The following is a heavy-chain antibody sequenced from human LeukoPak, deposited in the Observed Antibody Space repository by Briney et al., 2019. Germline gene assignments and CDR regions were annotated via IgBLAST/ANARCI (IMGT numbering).Heavy chain of an antibody. J-gene: IGHJ6*02. CDR3: ARDRSGWYPGGMDV. CDR1: GYTFTGYY. D-gene: IGHD6-19*01. Sequence: ASVKVSCKASGYTFTGYYMHWVRQAPGQGLEWMGRINPNSGGTNYAQKFQGRVTMTTDTSTSTAYMELRSLRSDDTAVYYCARDRSGWYPGGMDVWGQGTTVTVSS. V-gene: IGHV1-2*06. CDR2: INPNSGGT.